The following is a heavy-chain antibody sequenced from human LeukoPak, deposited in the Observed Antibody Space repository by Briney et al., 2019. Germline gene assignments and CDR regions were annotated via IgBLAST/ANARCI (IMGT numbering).Heavy chain of an antibody. Sequence: SQTLSLTCVISGDSVSSNSAAWNWIRQSPSRGLEWQGRTYYRSKWYNDYALSVKSRININPDTSKNQFSLQLNYVTPEDTAVYYCARESSSWYGYFHHWGQGTLVTVSS. CDR1: GDSVSSNSAA. CDR2: TYYRSKWYN. D-gene: IGHD6-13*01. J-gene: IGHJ1*01. CDR3: ARESSSWYGYFHH. V-gene: IGHV6-1*01.